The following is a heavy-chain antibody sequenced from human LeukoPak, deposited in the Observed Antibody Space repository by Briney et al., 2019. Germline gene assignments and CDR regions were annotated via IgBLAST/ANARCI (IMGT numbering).Heavy chain of an antibody. V-gene: IGHV3-48*03. CDR3: ARGGTLEYFQH. J-gene: IGHJ1*01. CDR2: ISSSGSTI. CDR1: VYTCRLCE. Sequence: QPGGSLTLSCKASVYTCRLCEKNGPRQAPGKGREWVSYISSSGSTIYYADSVKGRFTISRDNAKNSLYLQMNSLRAEDTAVYYCARGGTLEYFQHWGQGTLVTVSS.